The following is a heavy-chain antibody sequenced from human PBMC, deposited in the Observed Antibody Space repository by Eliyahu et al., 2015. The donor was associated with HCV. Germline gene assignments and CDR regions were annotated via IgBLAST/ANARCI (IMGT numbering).Heavy chain of an antibody. CDR2: INAYNGNT. J-gene: IGHJ6*02. Sequence: QVQLVQSGAEVKKPGASVKVSCKASGYTFRNYGINWVRQAPGQGLEWMGWINAYNGNTEYPQKVQGRVTMTTDTSTSTAYMELRSLRSDDTAVYYCARGGYYVLWGMDVWGQGTTVTVSS. D-gene: IGHD3-22*01. CDR1: GYTFRNYG. V-gene: IGHV1-18*04. CDR3: ARGGYYVLWGMDV.